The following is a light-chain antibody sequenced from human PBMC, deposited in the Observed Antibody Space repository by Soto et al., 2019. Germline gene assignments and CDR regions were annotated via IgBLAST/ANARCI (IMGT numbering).Light chain of an antibody. J-gene: IGKJ2*01. Sequence: DIQMTQSPSTLSASVGDRVTITCRASQSISSWLAWYQQKPGKAPKLLIYDVSSLESGVPSRFSGSGSGTEFTLTISTLQPDDFATYYCQQYESYPYTFGQGTKLEIK. CDR1: QSISSW. V-gene: IGKV1-5*01. CDR3: QQYESYPYT. CDR2: DVS.